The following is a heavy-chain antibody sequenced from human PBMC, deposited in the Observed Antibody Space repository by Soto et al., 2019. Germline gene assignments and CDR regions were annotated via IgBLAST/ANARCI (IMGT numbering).Heavy chain of an antibody. CDR1: GFTFSSYW. CDR3: ARRNRPYYTSDY. J-gene: IGHJ4*02. Sequence: EVQLVESGGGLVQPGGSLRLSCAASGFTFSSYWMHWVRQAPGKGLEWVSRINDDGRRTSYADSVKGRFTISRDNAKNSLYLQMNSLRDDDTAIYYCARRNRPYYTSDYWGQGTLVTVSS. CDR2: INDDGRRT. V-gene: IGHV3-74*01. D-gene: IGHD1-26*01.